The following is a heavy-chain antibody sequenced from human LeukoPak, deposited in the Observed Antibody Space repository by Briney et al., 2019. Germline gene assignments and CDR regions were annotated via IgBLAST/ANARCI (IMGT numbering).Heavy chain of an antibody. J-gene: IGHJ1*01. CDR2: INSDGSST. V-gene: IGHV3-74*01. D-gene: IGHD3-22*01. CDR1: VFTLSKYW. CDR3: AALDSSGYSGKYFQH. Sequence: GGSLRLSCAPSVFTLSKYWKHWVRQAPGKGLVWVSRINSDGSSTSYADSVKGRFTISRDNAKNTLYLQMKSLKAHDEAVNYCAALDSSGYSGKYFQHWGQGTLVTVSS.